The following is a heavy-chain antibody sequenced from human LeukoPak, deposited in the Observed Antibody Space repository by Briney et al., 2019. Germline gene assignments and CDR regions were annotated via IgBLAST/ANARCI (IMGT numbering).Heavy chain of an antibody. Sequence: GGSLRLPCVASGFTFTNYWMSWVRQVPGKGLEWVANIKQDGSEELYADSVRGRYTISRDNAKNSLYLQMNSLRAEDTAVYHCARGYSYGLAPFDYWGQGTLVSVSS. CDR1: GFTFTNYW. CDR2: IKQDGSEE. CDR3: ARGYSYGLAPFDY. V-gene: IGHV3-7*01. D-gene: IGHD5-18*01. J-gene: IGHJ4*02.